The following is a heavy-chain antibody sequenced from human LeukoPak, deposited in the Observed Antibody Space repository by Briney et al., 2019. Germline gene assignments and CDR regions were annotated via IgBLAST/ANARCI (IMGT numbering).Heavy chain of an antibody. CDR1: GFTFSSYG. J-gene: IGHJ3*02. Sequence: GGSLRLSCAASGFTFSSYGMHWVRQAPCKGLEWVAVIWYDGSNKYYADSVKGRLTISRDNSKNTLYLQMNSLRAEDTAVYYCASPDRGDAFDIWGQGTMVTVSS. D-gene: IGHD3-22*01. CDR2: IWYDGSNK. CDR3: ASPDRGDAFDI. V-gene: IGHV3-33*01.